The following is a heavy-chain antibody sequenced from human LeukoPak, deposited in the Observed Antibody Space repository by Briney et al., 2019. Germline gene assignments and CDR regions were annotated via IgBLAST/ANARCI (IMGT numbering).Heavy chain of an antibody. CDR2: ISSNGGST. V-gene: IGHV3-64D*06. Sequence: GGSLRLSCSASGFTFRTYAMYWVRQPPGKGLEYVSAISSNGGSTNYADSVKGRLTISRDNPKNTHYLQMNRLRDEDTAVYYCVKGPTSYYGSGSYNDFWGQGTLVTVSS. CDR1: GFTFRTYA. J-gene: IGHJ4*02. D-gene: IGHD3-10*01. CDR3: VKGPTSYYGSGSYNDF.